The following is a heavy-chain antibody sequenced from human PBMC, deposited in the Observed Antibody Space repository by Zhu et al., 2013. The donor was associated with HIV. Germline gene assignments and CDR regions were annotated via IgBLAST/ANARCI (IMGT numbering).Heavy chain of an antibody. CDR2: MNPNSANT. J-gene: IGHJ6*03. Sequence: QVQLVQSGAEVKKPGASVKVSCKASGYTFTSYDIIWVRQATGQGLEWMGWMNPNSANTGYARKFQGRVTITMNTSISTAYMELNSLRSEDTAVYYCARYKGYSYGXYYYHMDVWGKGTTVTVSS. CDR3: ARYKGYSYGXYYYHMDV. CDR1: GYTFTSYD. V-gene: IGHV1-8*03. D-gene: IGHD5-18*01.